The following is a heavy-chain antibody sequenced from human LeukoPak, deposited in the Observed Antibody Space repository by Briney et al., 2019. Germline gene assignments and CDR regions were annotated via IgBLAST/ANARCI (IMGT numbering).Heavy chain of an antibody. CDR2: INHSGST. CDR3: ARGRTYYDILTGYYPGMDV. D-gene: IGHD3-9*01. J-gene: IGHJ6*04. Sequence: SETLSLTCAAYGGSFSGYYWSWIRQPPGKGLEWIGEINHSGSTNYNPSLKSRVTISVDTSKNQFSLKLSSVTAADTAVYYCARGRTYYDILTGYYPGMDVWGKGTTVTVSS. CDR1: GGSFSGYY. V-gene: IGHV4-34*01.